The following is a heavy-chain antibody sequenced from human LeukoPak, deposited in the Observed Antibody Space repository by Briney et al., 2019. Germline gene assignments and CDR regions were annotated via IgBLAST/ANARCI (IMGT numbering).Heavy chain of an antibody. J-gene: IGHJ6*04. CDR2: INQDGTEK. CDR3: AELGITMIGGV. D-gene: IGHD3-10*02. CDR1: GFTFTTYW. V-gene: IGHV3-7*01. Sequence: GESLRLSCAASGFTFTTYWMSWVRQLPGKGLEWVANINQDGTEKYYVDSVKGRFTISRDNAKNSLYLQMNSLRAEDTAVYYCAELGITMIGGVWGKGTTVTISS.